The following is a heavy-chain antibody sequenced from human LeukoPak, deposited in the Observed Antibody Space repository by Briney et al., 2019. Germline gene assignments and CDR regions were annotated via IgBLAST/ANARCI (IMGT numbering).Heavy chain of an antibody. V-gene: IGHV3-11*01. J-gene: IGHJ4*02. CDR1: GFTFSDYY. CDR3: ARDPSYYDSSGYYVL. CDR2: ISSSGSTI. Sequence: GGSLRLSCAASGFTFSDYYMSWIRQAPGKGLEWVSYISSSGSTIYYADSVKGRFTNSRDNAKNSLYLQMNSLRAEDTAVYYCARDPSYYDSSGYYVLWGQGTLVTVSS. D-gene: IGHD3-22*01.